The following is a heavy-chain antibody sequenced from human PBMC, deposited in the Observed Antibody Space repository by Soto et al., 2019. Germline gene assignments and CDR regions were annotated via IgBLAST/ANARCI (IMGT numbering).Heavy chain of an antibody. V-gene: IGHV1-8*01. J-gene: IGHJ4*02. CDR3: ARGGYSGYDLNY. Sequence: ASVKVSCKASGYTFTSYDINWVRQATGQGLEWMGWMNPNSGNTGYAQKFKGRVTMTRNTSISTAYMELSSLRSEDTAVYYCARGGYSGYDLNYWGQGTLVTVSS. CDR1: GYTFTSYD. D-gene: IGHD5-12*01. CDR2: MNPNSGNT.